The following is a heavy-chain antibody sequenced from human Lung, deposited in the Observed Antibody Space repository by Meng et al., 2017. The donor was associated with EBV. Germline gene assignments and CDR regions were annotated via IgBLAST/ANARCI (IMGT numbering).Heavy chain of an antibody. V-gene: IGHV1-18*01. D-gene: IGHD3-10*01. J-gene: IGHJ4*02. CDR1: GHAFAGYG. CDR2: FVNNVDT. Sequence: QVYRLRSVGEVRKRGASVGVSPGASGHAFAGYGISWLRQAPGQGLEWMGWFVNNVDTYSAQKFQGRVTMTTATHTSTAFMELRSLRSDDTAVYYCARGTPGRSYSDYWGQGTLVTVSS. CDR3: ARGTPGRSYSDY.